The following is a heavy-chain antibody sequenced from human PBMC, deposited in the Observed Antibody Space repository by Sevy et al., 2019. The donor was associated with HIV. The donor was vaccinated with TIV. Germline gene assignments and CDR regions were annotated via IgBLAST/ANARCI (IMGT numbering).Heavy chain of an antibody. CDR1: GFTFNIYS. Sequence: GGSLRLSCAASGFTFNIYSMNWVRQAPGKGLEWVSSISGDSSYIFYADSLMGRFTISRDNAKNSLYLQMNSLRAEDTAVYYCARWDFGVVIAFDYWGQGTLVTVSS. J-gene: IGHJ4*02. V-gene: IGHV3-21*01. CDR2: ISGDSSYI. D-gene: IGHD3-3*01. CDR3: ARWDFGVVIAFDY.